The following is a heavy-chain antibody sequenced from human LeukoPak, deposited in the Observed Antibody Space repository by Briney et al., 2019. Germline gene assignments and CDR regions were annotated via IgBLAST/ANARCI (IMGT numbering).Heavy chain of an antibody. V-gene: IGHV3-9*01. CDR3: AKDIAGVAATRSAFDI. Sequence: GGSLRLSCAASGFTFDDYAMHWVRQAPGKGLEWVSGISWNSGSIGYADSVKGRFTISRDNAKNSLYPQTNSLRAEDTALYYCAKDIAGVAATRSAFDIWGQGTMVTVSS. CDR1: GFTFDDYA. D-gene: IGHD2-15*01. J-gene: IGHJ3*02. CDR2: ISWNSGSI.